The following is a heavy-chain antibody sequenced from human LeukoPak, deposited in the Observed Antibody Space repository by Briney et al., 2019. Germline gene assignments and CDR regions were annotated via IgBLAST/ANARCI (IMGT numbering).Heavy chain of an antibody. V-gene: IGHV1-46*01. CDR3: ARTRGYYFDY. J-gene: IGHJ4*02. CDR1: GATFSSYA. Sequence: ASVKVSCKASGATFSSYAISWVRQAPGQGLEWMGMINPSGGSTTYAQKFQGRVTMTRDMSTSTVYMELSSLTSEDTAVYYCARTRGYYFDYWGQGTLVTVSS. CDR2: INPSGGST.